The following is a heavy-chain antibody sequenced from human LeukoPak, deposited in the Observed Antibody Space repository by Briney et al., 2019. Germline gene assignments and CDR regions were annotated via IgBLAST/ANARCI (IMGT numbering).Heavy chain of an antibody. J-gene: IGHJ4*02. Sequence: SETLSLTCTVSGGSISSSSYYWGWIRQPPGKGLEWIGSIYYSGSTYYNPSLKSRVTISVDTSKNQFSLKLCSVTAADTAVYYCAREDSSSSDFDYWGQGTLVTVSS. CDR1: GGSISSSSYY. CDR2: IYYSGST. V-gene: IGHV4-39*02. D-gene: IGHD6-13*01. CDR3: AREDSSSSDFDY.